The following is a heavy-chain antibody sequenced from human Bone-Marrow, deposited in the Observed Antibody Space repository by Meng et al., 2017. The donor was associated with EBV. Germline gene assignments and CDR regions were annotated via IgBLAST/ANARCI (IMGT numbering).Heavy chain of an antibody. V-gene: IGHV1-69*01. J-gene: IGHJ4*02. Sequence: HVLWLRSAAGGRKLGSQWMSACKLSGAPFRNYVCRWVCKAPGKGLEWLGGSLPTLGAPTYEQKLHGRVTSTADESTSTHYMALRSLRSDDTALYYCASESGRGYTPDYWGQGTLVTVSS. CDR2: SLPTLGAP. D-gene: IGHD3-10*01. CDR3: ASESGRGYTPDY. CDR1: GAPFRNYV.